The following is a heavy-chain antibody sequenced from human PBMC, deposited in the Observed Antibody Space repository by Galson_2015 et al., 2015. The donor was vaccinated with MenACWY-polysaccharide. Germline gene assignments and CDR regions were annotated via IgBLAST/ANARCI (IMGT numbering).Heavy chain of an antibody. CDR3: ARAGITMPNSRDAFDI. CDR2: INTNTGNP. J-gene: IGHJ3*02. CDR1: GYTFTNSA. D-gene: IGHD3-10*01. V-gene: IGHV7-4-1*01. Sequence: CKAAGYTFTNSAINWVRQAPGQGLEWMGWINTNTGNPTYAQGFTGRFVFSLDTSVSTTYLQVGSLKAEDTAVYYCARAGITMPNSRDAFDIWGQGTLGTVSS.